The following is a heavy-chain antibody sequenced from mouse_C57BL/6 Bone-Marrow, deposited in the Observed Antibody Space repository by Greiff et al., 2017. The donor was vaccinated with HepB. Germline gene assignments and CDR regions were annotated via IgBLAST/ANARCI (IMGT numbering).Heavy chain of an antibody. J-gene: IGHJ4*01. CDR2: INPNNGGT. V-gene: IGHV1-26*01. D-gene: IGHD1-1*01. CDR1: GYTFTDYY. CDR3: ASYYYGSSYYAMDY. Sequence: EVQLQQSGPELVKPGASVKISCKASGYTFTDYYMNWVKQSHGKSLEWIGDINPNNGGTSYNQKFKGKATLTVDKSSSTTYMAIRSLTSEDSAVYSCASYYYGSSYYAMDYWGQGTAVTVSS.